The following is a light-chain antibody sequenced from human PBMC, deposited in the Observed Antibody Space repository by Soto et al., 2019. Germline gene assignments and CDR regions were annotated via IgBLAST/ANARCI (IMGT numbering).Light chain of an antibody. CDR1: QSISTY. CDR3: QQSDSGPLT. Sequence: DIQMTQSPSSLSVSVGDRATITCRASQSISTYLNWYQQKPGAAPKLLIYAASSLQSGVPSRFSASGSGTEFTLTISVLQPEDFATYYCQQSDSGPLTFGQGTRLE. J-gene: IGKJ5*01. CDR2: AAS. V-gene: IGKV1-39*01.